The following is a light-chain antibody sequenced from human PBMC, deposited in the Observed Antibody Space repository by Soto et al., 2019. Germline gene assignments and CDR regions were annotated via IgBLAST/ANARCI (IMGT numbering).Light chain of an antibody. Sequence: QSVLTQPPSVSGTPGQRVTISCTGSSSNIGAGYDVHWYQQLPGTAPKLLIYGNSNRPSGVPDRFSGSKSGTSASLAITGLQAEDEAEYYCQSFDSSLRGSTIFGGGTKVTVL. V-gene: IGLV1-40*01. J-gene: IGLJ2*01. CDR2: GNS. CDR3: QSFDSSLRGSTI. CDR1: SSNIGAGYD.